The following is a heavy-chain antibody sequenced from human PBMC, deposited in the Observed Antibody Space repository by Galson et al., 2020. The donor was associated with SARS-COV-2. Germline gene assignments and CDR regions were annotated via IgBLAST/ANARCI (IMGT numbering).Heavy chain of an antibody. D-gene: IGHD6-13*01. J-gene: IGHJ4*02. CDR3: ARDRISAPDDFDY. V-gene: IGHV1-2*02. Sequence: ASVKVSCQASGYSFTGYYIHRVRQAPGEGLEWMGWVNPNTGDKKYKEKFQGRVTMTRDTSISTAYMELTRVTSDDTAVYYCARDRISAPDDFDYWGQGTLVTVSS. CDR1: GYSFTGYY. CDR2: VNPNTGDK.